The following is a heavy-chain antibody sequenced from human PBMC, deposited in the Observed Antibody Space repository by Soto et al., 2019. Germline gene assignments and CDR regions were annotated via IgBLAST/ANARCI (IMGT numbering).Heavy chain of an antibody. CDR2: ISSSGSTI. Sequence: SLRLSCAASGFTFSDYYMSWIRQAPGKGLEWVSYISSSGSTIYYADSVKGRFTISRDNAKNSLYLQMNSLRAEDTAVYYCARVPTTVTTLLVYYYGMDVWGQGTTVTVSS. V-gene: IGHV3-11*01. CDR3: ARVPTTVTTLLVYYYGMDV. D-gene: IGHD4-17*01. J-gene: IGHJ6*02. CDR1: GFTFSDYY.